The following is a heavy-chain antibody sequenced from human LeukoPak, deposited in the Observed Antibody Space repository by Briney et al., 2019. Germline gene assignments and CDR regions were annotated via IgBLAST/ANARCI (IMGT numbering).Heavy chain of an antibody. V-gene: IGHV1-46*01. CDR2: INPSGGST. Sequence: ASVKVSCKASGYTFTSYYMHWVRQAPGRGLEWMGIINPSGGSTSYAQKFQGRVTMTRDMSTSTVYMELSSLRSEDTAVYYCATNNPPGSGYYYFNAFDIWGQGTMVTVSS. J-gene: IGHJ3*02. D-gene: IGHD3-22*01. CDR3: ATNNPPGSGYYYFNAFDI. CDR1: GYTFTSYY.